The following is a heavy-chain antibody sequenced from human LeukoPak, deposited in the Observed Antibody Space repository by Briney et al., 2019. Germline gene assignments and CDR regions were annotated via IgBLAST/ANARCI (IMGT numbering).Heavy chain of an antibody. V-gene: IGHV3-53*01. Sequence: PGGSLRLSCAASGFTVSSNYMSWVRQAPGKGLEGVSVIYSGGSTYYADSVKGRFTISRDNSKNTLYLQMNSLRAEDTAVYYCARRYYDSSGYLRAFDIWGQGTMVTVSS. J-gene: IGHJ3*02. CDR1: GFTVSSNY. CDR2: IYSGGST. D-gene: IGHD3-22*01. CDR3: ARRYYDSSGYLRAFDI.